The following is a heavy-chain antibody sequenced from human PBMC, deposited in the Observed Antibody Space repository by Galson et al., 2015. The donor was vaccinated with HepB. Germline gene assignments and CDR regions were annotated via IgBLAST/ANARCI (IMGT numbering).Heavy chain of an antibody. CDR1: GYTFTNYY. Sequence: SVKVSCKASGYTFTNYYLHWVRQAPGQGLEWMGIIDPNGGSTTYTQKFQDRVTMTRDTSTSTVYMELGDLRSEDTAVYYCAREFGDTMNTENWLDPWGQGTLVTVSS. CDR2: IDPNGGST. J-gene: IGHJ5*02. CDR3: AREFGDTMNTENWLDP. D-gene: IGHD3-22*01. V-gene: IGHV1-46*01.